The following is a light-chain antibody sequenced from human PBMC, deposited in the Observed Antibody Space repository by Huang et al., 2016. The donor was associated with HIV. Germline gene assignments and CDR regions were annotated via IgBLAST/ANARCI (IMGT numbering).Light chain of an antibody. CDR3: QKYNSAPYT. Sequence: DIQMTQSPSSLSTSVGDRVPITCRASQGAGNSLAWYQQKPGKVPKLLIYAASTLRSGVPSRFSGSGSGTEFTLTISGLQPEDVATYYCQKYNSAPYTFGQGTRLDIK. CDR1: QGAGNS. CDR2: AAS. V-gene: IGKV1-27*01. J-gene: IGKJ2*01.